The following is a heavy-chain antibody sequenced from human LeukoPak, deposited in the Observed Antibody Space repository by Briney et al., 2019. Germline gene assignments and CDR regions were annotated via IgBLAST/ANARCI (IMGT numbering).Heavy chain of an antibody. Sequence: GGSLTLSCTGSGFAFSYYIMNWVRQAPGKGLEWLSYISGSSSMISYADSVRGRFTISRDNAKNTLYLQMNSLRAEDTAVYYCTRDLGFDPYWGQGTLVTVSS. V-gene: IGHV3-48*01. CDR3: TRDLGFDPY. CDR2: ISGSSSMI. J-gene: IGHJ4*02. CDR1: GFAFSYYI. D-gene: IGHD3-10*01.